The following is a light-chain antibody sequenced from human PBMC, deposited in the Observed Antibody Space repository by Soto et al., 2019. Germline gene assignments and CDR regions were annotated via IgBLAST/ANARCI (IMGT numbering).Light chain of an antibody. CDR2: KVS. J-gene: IGKJ5*01. Sequence: DVVMTQSPLSLPVTLGQPASISCRSSQSLVNRDGNTYLSWFQQRPGQSPRRLIYKVSNWDSGVTDRLSGSGSCTDFTLKSSRVEAEDIWVDFCRQGTHWPPTFGQGTRLEIK. CDR3: RQGTHWPPT. CDR1: QSLVNRDGNTY. V-gene: IGKV2D-30*01.